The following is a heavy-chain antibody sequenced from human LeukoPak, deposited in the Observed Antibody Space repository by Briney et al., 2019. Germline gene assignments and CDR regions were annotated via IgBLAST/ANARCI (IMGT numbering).Heavy chain of an antibody. CDR3: ARVRVYDSSGYYLQPGPQYYFDY. CDR1: GFTVSSNY. CDR2: IYSGGST. V-gene: IGHV3-66*01. J-gene: IGHJ4*02. Sequence: GGSLRLSCAASGFTVSSNYMSWVRQAPGKGLEWVSVIYSGGSTYHADSVKGRFTISRDNSKNTLYLQMNSLRAEDTAVYYCARVRVYDSSGYYLQPGPQYYFDYWGQGTLVTVSS. D-gene: IGHD3-22*01.